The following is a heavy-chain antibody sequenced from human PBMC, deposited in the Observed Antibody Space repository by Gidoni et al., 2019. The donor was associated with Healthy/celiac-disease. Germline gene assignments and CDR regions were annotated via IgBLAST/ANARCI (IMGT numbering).Heavy chain of an antibody. Sequence: EVQLVESVGGLVKPGGSLRLSCAASGFTFSSYSMNWVRQAPGKGLEWVSSIISSSSYIYYADSAKGRFTISRDNAKNSLYLQMNSLRAEDTAVYYCASGRSSFDYWGQGTLVTVSS. CDR1: GFTFSSYS. J-gene: IGHJ4*02. CDR2: IISSSSYI. V-gene: IGHV3-21*01. CDR3: ASGRSSFDY. D-gene: IGHD6-13*01.